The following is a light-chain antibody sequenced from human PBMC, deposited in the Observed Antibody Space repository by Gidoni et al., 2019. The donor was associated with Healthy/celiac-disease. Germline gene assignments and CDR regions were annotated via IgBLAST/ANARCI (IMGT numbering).Light chain of an antibody. V-gene: IGLV1-40*01. CDR2: GNS. Sequence: QSVLTQPPSVSGAPGQRVTISCTGSSSNIGAGYDVHWYQQLPGTAPKLLIYGNSNRPSGVPDRPPGSKSGTSASLAITGLQAEDEADYYCQSYDSSLSGSVFGGGTKLTVL. CDR1: SSNIGAGYD. J-gene: IGLJ2*01. CDR3: QSYDSSLSGSV.